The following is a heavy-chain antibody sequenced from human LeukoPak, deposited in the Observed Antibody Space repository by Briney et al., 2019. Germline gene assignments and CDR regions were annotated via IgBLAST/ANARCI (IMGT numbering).Heavy chain of an antibody. CDR3: ARDLLERGLLSIPMVRGLGT. V-gene: IGHV1-3*04. Sequence: ASVKVSCKASGYTFTDYTLHWVRQAPGQRPEWMGWINTDNGHTKYSQNFQGRVTITRDTSATTAYVELNSLRSEDTAIYYCARDLLERGLLSIPMVRGLGTWGQGTLDTVSS. J-gene: IGHJ5*02. CDR2: INTDNGHT. D-gene: IGHD3-10*01. CDR1: GYTFTDYT.